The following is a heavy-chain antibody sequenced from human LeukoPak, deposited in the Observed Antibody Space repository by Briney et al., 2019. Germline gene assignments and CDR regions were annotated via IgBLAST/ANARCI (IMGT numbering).Heavy chain of an antibody. CDR2: ISWNSGSI. CDR3: IRDFRSADL. Sequence: GGSLRLSYAASGFTFDDYAMHWVRQAPGKGLEWVSGISWNSGSIGYADSVKGRFTISRDNAKNTVYLEMNSLSVEDTATYYCIRDFRSADLWGQGTLVTVTS. V-gene: IGHV3-9*01. J-gene: IGHJ5*02. CDR1: GFTFDDYA.